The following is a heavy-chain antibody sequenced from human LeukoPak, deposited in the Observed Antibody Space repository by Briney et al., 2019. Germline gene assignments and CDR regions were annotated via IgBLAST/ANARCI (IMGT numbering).Heavy chain of an antibody. CDR3: ARDVGTIFGVVFDY. CDR1: GFTLSSYS. J-gene: IGHJ4*02. V-gene: IGHV3-21*01. D-gene: IGHD3-3*01. CDR2: ISSSSSYI. Sequence: GGSLRLSCAASGFTLSSYSMNWVRQAPGKGLEWVSSISSSSSYIYYADSVKGRFTISRDNAKNSLYLQMNSLRAEDTAVYYCARDVGTIFGVVFDYWGQGTLVTVSS.